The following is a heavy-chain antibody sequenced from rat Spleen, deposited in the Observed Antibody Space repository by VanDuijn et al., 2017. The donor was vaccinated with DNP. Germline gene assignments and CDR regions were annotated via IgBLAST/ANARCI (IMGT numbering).Heavy chain of an antibody. CDR3: TRDAYSGYSYAIDA. CDR1: GFPLTSYG. Sequence: QVHLKESGPGLVQPSGTLSLTCTVSGFPLTSYGVSWVRQSPGKGLEWMGRVRYNGDTSYNLALKSRLSISRDTSKNQVFLNMNSLQTDDTGTYYCTRDAYSGYSYAIDAWGQGTSVTVSS. V-gene: IGHV2-34*01. D-gene: IGHD1-4*01. CDR2: VRYNGDT. J-gene: IGHJ4*01.